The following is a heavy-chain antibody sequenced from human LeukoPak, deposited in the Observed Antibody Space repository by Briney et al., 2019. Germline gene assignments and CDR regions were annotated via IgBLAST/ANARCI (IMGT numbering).Heavy chain of an antibody. J-gene: IGHJ3*01. V-gene: IGHV4-59*01. D-gene: IGHD6-6*01. CDR1: GGSISCYY. Sequence: KPSETLSLTCTVSGGSISCYYWSLIRQPPGEGLELGGYIYYSGTTNYNPFLKSRVTILVDTTKNHFLQQLCAVTAADTAVYYCAREYSSSSGRRAFDVWGQGTMVTVSS. CDR3: AREYSSSSGRRAFDV. CDR2: IYYSGTT.